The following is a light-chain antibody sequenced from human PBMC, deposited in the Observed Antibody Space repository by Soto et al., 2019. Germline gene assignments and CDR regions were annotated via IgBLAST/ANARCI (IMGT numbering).Light chain of an antibody. CDR1: QSVSSSY. CDR3: QQYGSSPMYT. Sequence: EIVLTQSPGTLSLSPGERATLSCRASQSVSSSYLAWHQQKPGQAPRLLIYGASSRDTGIPDRFSGSGSGPDFALPISRLEPEDFAVYYCQQYGSSPMYTFGQGTKLEIK. J-gene: IGKJ2*01. CDR2: GAS. V-gene: IGKV3-20*01.